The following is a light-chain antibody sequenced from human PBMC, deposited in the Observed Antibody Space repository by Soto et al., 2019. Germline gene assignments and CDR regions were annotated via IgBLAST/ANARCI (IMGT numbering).Light chain of an antibody. J-gene: IGLJ1*01. CDR1: SSDVGGYHY. CDR3: CSYAGSYPAG. Sequence: QAVVPRPRSLSGSPGASGPTSCTGNSSDVGGYHYVSWYQQHPGKAPKRMIYDVSKRPSGVPDRFSGSKSGNTASLTISGLQAEEEADYYCCSYAGSYPAGFGTGTKVTVL. V-gene: IGLV2-11*01. CDR2: DVS.